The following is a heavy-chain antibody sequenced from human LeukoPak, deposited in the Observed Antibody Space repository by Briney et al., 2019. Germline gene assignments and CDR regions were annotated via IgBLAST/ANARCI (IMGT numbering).Heavy chain of an antibody. CDR1: GFTFSAYS. D-gene: IGHD4-23*01. CDR2: IKRKTDGGTT. J-gene: IGHJ4*02. V-gene: IGHV3-15*01. CDR3: TARDYGGNQLFDC. Sequence: PGGSLRLSCAASGFTFSAYSMSWVRQAPGKGLEWVGHIKRKTDGGTTDYAAPVKGRFTISRDDSKNTLYMQMNSLKTEDTAVYYCTARDYGGNQLFDCWGQGTLVTVSS.